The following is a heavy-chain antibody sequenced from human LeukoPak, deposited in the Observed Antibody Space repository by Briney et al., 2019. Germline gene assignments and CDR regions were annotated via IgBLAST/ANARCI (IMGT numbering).Heavy chain of an antibody. Sequence: PGGSLRLSCAASGFTFSSYAMNWVRQAPGKGLEWVSTISSDGGSTFYAGSVKGRFTVSRDNSKNTLYLQMNSLRVEDTALYHCARDKPDPPYCTTTNCFDAFDIWGQGTMVTVSS. CDR1: GFTFSSYA. CDR3: ARDKPDPPYCTTTNCFDAFDI. CDR2: ISSDGGST. J-gene: IGHJ3*02. D-gene: IGHD2-2*01. V-gene: IGHV3-23*01.